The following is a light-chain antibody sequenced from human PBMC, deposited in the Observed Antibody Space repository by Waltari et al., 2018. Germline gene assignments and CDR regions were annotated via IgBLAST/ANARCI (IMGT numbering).Light chain of an antibody. Sequence: QSVVTQPPSASGTPGQRVTISCSGGTSNIRSNVVLWYQQLPGMAPKVLIYYNNLGPSGGPDRFTGSMSGTAASLAISGLQSDDEAVYYCATWDDSLKGPVFGGGTKLTVL. CDR2: YNN. V-gene: IGLV1-44*01. CDR3: ATWDDSLKGPV. CDR1: TSNIRSNV. J-gene: IGLJ2*01.